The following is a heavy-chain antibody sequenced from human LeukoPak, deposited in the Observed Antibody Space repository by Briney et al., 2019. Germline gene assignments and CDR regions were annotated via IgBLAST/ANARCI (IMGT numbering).Heavy chain of an antibody. Sequence: GGSLRLSCAASGFTFSSYSMNWVRQAPGKGLEWVSYISSSSSYIYYADSVKGRFTISRDNAKNSLYLQMNSLRAEDTAVYYCARGGGIAAHCFDYWGQGTLVTVSS. CDR3: ARGGGIAAHCFDY. D-gene: IGHD6-13*01. CDR1: GFTFSSYS. V-gene: IGHV3-21*05. CDR2: ISSSSSYI. J-gene: IGHJ4*02.